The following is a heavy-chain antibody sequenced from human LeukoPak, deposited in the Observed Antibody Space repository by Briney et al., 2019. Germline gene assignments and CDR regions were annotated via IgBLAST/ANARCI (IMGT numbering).Heavy chain of an antibody. CDR1: RFTSSSYS. CDR3: AREADCSGGTCYYYYGMDV. V-gene: IGHV3-48*01. D-gene: IGHD2-15*01. J-gene: IGHJ6*02. CDR2: ISSSSTTI. Sequence: GGSLRLSCAASRFTSSSYSMNWVRQAPGKGLEWVSYISSSSTTIYYADSVKGRFTISRDNAKNSLYLQMNSLRAEDTAVYYCAREADCSGGTCYYYYGMDVWGQGTTVTVSS.